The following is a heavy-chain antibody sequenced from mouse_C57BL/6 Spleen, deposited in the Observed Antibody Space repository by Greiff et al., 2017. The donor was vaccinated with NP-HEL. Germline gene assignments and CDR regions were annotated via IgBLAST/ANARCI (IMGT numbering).Heavy chain of an antibody. Sequence: VQLQQSGPELVKPGASVKISCKASGYTFTDYYMNWVKQSHGKSLEWIGDINPNNGGTSYNQKFKGKATLTVDKSSSTAYMELRSLTSEDSAVYYCARRRTGTRYFDVWGTGTTVTVSS. V-gene: IGHV1-26*01. CDR3: ARRRTGTRYFDV. D-gene: IGHD4-1*01. J-gene: IGHJ1*03. CDR1: GYTFTDYY. CDR2: INPNNGGT.